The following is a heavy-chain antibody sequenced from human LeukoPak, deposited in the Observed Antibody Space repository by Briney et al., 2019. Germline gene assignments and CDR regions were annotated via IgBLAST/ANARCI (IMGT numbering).Heavy chain of an antibody. CDR2: MNPNSGNT. J-gene: IGHJ5*02. Sequence: ASVKVSCKASGYTFTSYDINWVRQATGQGLEWMGWMNPNSGNTGYAQKFQGRVTITRNTSISTAYMELSRLRSDDTAVYYCARGRGGSSTSWPVDWFDPWGQGTLVTVSS. D-gene: IGHD2-2*01. V-gene: IGHV1-8*03. CDR1: GYTFTSYD. CDR3: ARGRGGSSTSWPVDWFDP.